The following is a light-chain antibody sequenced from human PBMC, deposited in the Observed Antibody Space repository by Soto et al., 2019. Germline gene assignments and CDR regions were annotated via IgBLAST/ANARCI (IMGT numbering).Light chain of an antibody. V-gene: IGLV2-8*01. CDR3: SSYAGNNDLV. CDR2: EVS. CDR1: SSDIGGYNY. Sequence: QSVLTQPPSASGSPGQSVTISCTGASSDIGGYNYVSWYQQYPGKAPKLMIYEVSNRPSGVPDRFSGSKSGNTASLTVSGLQAEDEADYYCSSYAGNNDLVFGGGTKLTVL. J-gene: IGLJ2*01.